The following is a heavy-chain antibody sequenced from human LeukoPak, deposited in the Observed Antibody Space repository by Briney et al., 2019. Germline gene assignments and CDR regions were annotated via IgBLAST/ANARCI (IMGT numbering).Heavy chain of an antibody. Sequence: SETLSLTCSVSGGAITNHFLTWLRQPPGKRLEWIGHIYYSENSSYNPSLKSRVTISVDTSENQFSLSLSSVTAADTAVYYCATWAGTKYSSGWYPPLDYWGRGTLVTVSS. CDR2: IYYSENS. CDR3: ATWAGTKYSSGWYPPLDY. CDR1: GGAITNHF. V-gene: IGHV4-59*08. J-gene: IGHJ4*02. D-gene: IGHD6-19*01.